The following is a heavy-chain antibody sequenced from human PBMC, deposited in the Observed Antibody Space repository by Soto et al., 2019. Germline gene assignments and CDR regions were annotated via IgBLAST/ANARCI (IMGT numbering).Heavy chain of an antibody. CDR2: IIPIFGTA. CDR1: GGTFSSYA. V-gene: IGHV1-69*13. CDR3: ARGTDIVLVPAATAFDY. J-gene: IGHJ4*02. Sequence: SVKVSCKASGGTFSSYAISWVRQAPGQGLEWMGGIIPIFGTANYAQKFQGRVTITADESTSTAYMELSSLRSEDTAVYYCARGTDIVLVPAATAFDYWGQGTLVTVSS. D-gene: IGHD2-2*01.